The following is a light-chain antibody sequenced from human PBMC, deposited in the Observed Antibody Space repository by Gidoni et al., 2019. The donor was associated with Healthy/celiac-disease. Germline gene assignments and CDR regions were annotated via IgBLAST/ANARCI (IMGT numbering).Light chain of an antibody. J-gene: IGLJ1*01. CDR3: SSYTSSSTV. Sequence: QSALTQPASVSGSPGQSITISCTGTSSDVGGYNYVSWYQQHPGKAPNLMIYDVGNRPSGVSNRFSGSKSGNTASLTISGLQAEDEADYYCSSYTSSSTVFGTGTKVTVL. CDR1: SSDVGGYNY. CDR2: DVG. V-gene: IGLV2-14*03.